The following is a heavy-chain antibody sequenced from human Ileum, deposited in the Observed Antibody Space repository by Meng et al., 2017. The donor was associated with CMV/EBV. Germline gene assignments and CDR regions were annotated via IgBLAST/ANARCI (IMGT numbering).Heavy chain of an antibody. CDR2: MNPNSGNT. V-gene: IGHV1-8*01. D-gene: IGHD2-2*02. CDR3: ARGRPALVPAAIWGYYYYYGMDV. J-gene: IGHJ6*02. CDR1: GYTFTSYD. Sequence: ASVKVSCKASGYTFTSYDINWVRQATGQGLEWMGWMNPNSGNTGYAQKFQGRVTMTRNTSISTAYMELSSLRSEGTAVYYCARGRPALVPAAIWGYYYYYGMDVWGQGTMVTVSS.